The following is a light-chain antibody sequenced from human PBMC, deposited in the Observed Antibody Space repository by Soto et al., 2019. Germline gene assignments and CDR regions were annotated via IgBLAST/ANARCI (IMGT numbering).Light chain of an antibody. Sequence: EIVLTQSPGTLSLSPGERATLSCRASQTVRNNYLAWYQQKPGQAPRLLIYDASSRATGIPDRFSGGGSGTDFTLTISRLEPDDFATYYCQHYNSYSEAFGQGTKVDIK. J-gene: IGKJ1*01. V-gene: IGKV3-20*01. CDR2: DAS. CDR1: QTVRNNY. CDR3: QHYNSYSEA.